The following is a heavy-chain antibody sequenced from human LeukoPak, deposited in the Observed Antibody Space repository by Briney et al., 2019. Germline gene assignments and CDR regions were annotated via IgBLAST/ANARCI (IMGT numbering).Heavy chain of an antibody. J-gene: IGHJ4*02. Sequence: ASETLSLTCAVYGGSFSGYYWSWIRQPPGKGLEWIGEINHSGSTNYNPSLKSRVTISVDTSKNQFSLKLSSVTAADTAVYYCARGGVSVGRILDYWGQGTLVTVSS. V-gene: IGHV4-34*01. CDR2: INHSGST. D-gene: IGHD2-15*01. CDR3: ARGGVSVGRILDY. CDR1: GGSFSGYY.